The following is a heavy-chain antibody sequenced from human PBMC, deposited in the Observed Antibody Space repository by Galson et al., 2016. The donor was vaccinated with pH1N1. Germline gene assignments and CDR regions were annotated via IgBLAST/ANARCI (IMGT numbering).Heavy chain of an antibody. CDR2: ISSGGNTM. CDR3: ARAYYDPLTRFSGAFDY. CDR1: GFTFDSHE. V-gene: IGHV3-48*03. J-gene: IGHJ4*02. D-gene: IGHD3-9*01. Sequence: SLRLSCAVSGFTFDSHEMNWVRQAPGKRLEWVASISSGGNTMFYADSVKGRFIISRDNAKNSLYLQMNSLRVEDTAVYYCARAYYDPLTRFSGAFDYWGQGTLVTVSS.